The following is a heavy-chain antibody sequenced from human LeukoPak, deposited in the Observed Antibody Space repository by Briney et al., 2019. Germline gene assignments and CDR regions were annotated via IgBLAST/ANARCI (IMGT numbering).Heavy chain of an antibody. Sequence: GESLKISCAASGFTFSSYSMNWVRQAPGKGLEWVSSISSSSSYIYYADSVEGRFTISRDNAKNSLYLQMNSLRAEDTAVYYCARDGDYGAYFDYWGQGTLVTVSS. CDR3: ARDGDYGAYFDY. V-gene: IGHV3-21*01. D-gene: IGHD4-17*01. CDR1: GFTFSSYS. CDR2: ISSSSSYI. J-gene: IGHJ4*01.